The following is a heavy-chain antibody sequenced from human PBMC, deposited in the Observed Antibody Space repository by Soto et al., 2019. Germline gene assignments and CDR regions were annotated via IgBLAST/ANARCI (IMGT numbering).Heavy chain of an antibody. Sequence: PGRSLRLSCAASGVIFRDYVRSCVRKAPGKGLEWVSSISDSGGTSYYADSVKGRFTISRDNSKNTLYLQMNSLRAEDTAIYYCAKRPRALLTFDYWGQGTLVTVSS. CDR2: ISDSGGTS. D-gene: IGHD1-26*01. J-gene: IGHJ4*02. V-gene: IGHV3-23*01. CDR3: AKRPRALLTFDY. CDR1: GVIFRDYV.